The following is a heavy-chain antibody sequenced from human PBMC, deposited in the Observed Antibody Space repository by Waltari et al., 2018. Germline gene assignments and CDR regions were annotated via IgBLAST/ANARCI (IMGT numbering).Heavy chain of an antibody. CDR1: GGSFSGYY. CDR3: ARGNVGRYFGDSKGSYYGMDV. Sequence: QVQLQQWGAGLLKPSETLSLTCAVYGGSFSGYYWSWVRQPPGKGLEWIGEIDHRGSSNSNPSLTSRVTVSVDASKKQFSLKLSSVTAADTAVYYCARGNVGRYFGDSKGSYYGMDVWGQGTTVTVSS. V-gene: IGHV4-34*01. J-gene: IGHJ6*02. CDR2: IDHRGSS. D-gene: IGHD3-10*01.